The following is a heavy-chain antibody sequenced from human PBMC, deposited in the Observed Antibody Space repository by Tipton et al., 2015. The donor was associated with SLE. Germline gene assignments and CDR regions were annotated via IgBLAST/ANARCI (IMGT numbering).Heavy chain of an antibody. D-gene: IGHD5-24*01. CDR2: IYYRGNT. CDR3: VRLELPATKADY. CDR1: GGSISSSSYY. J-gene: IGHJ4*02. V-gene: IGHV4-39*07. Sequence: TLSLTCTVSGGSISSSSYYWGWIRQPPGKGLEWIGSIYYRGNTYYNPSLKSRVTISVDTSKNQFSLKLSSVTAADTAVYYCVRLELPATKADYWGPGTLVTVSS.